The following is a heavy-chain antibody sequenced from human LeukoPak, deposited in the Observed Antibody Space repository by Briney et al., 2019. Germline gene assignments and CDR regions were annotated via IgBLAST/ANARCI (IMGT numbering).Heavy chain of an antibody. J-gene: IGHJ6*03. D-gene: IGHD3-9*01. CDR1: GYTFTSYD. Sequence: GASVKVSCKASGYTFTSYDINWVRQATGQGLEWMGWMNPNSGNTGYAQKFQGRVTMTRNTSISTAYMELSSLRSEDTAVYYCARGDLYYDILTGLDYYYMDVWGKGTTVTISS. V-gene: IGHV1-8*01. CDR3: ARGDLYYDILTGLDYYYMDV. CDR2: MNPNSGNT.